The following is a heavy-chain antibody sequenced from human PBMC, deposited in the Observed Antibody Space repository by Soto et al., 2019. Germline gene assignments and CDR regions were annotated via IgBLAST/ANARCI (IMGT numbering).Heavy chain of an antibody. Sequence: EVQLVESGGGLVKPGGSLRLSCAASGFTFSNAWMNWVRQAPGQGLEWVGRIKSKSDGETTDYAAPVKGRFTISRDDSKHTLYLQMNSLKTEDTAVYYCTTGLTYYYDSSGYYWAGGMDVWGQGITVTVSS. CDR3: TTGLTYYYDSSGYYWAGGMDV. D-gene: IGHD3-22*01. CDR1: GFTFSNAW. J-gene: IGHJ6*02. CDR2: IKSKSDGETT. V-gene: IGHV3-15*01.